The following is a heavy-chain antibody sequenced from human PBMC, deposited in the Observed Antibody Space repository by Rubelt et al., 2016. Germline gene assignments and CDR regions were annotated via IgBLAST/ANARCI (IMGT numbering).Heavy chain of an antibody. D-gene: IGHD2-2*02. CDR2: VYYSGST. V-gene: IGHV4-31*03. CDR1: GGSISSGGYY. J-gene: IGHJ3*02. CDR3: ARQEIAVVPAAIGAFDI. Sequence: QVRLQESGPGLVRPSQTLSLTCTVSGGSISSGGYYWSWIRQHPGKGLEWIGRVYYSGSTNYHPSLKSRVTISIATSKNQFSRKLTSVTAADTAVYYCARQEIAVVPAAIGAFDIWGQGTMVTVSS.